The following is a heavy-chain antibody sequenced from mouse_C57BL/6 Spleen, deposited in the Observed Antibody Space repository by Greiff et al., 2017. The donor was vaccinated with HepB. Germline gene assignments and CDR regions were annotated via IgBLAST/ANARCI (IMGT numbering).Heavy chain of an antibody. CDR3: ARRVGTRYFDV. V-gene: IGHV5-9*01. CDR1: GFTFSSYT. CDR2: ISGGGGNT. Sequence: EVNVVESGGGLVKPGGSLKLSCAASGFTFSSYTMSWVRQTPEKRLEWVATISGGGGNTYYPDSVKGRFTISRDNAKNTLYLQMSSLRSEDTALYYCARRVGTRYFDVWGTGTTVTVSS. J-gene: IGHJ1*03. D-gene: IGHD1-1*02.